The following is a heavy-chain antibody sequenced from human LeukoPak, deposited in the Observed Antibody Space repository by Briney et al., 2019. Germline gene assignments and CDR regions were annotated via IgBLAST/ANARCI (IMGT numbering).Heavy chain of an antibody. J-gene: IGHJ6*02. CDR3: ARDASSSWRTFYYYGMDV. CDR1: GFTFSSYW. Sequence: GGSLRLSCAASGFTFSSYWMHWVRQAPGKGLVWVSRINSDGSSTSYADSVKGRFTISRDNAKNTLYLQMNSLRAEDTAVYYCARDASSSWRTFYYYGMDVWGQGTTVTVSS. D-gene: IGHD6-13*01. CDR2: INSDGSST. V-gene: IGHV3-74*01.